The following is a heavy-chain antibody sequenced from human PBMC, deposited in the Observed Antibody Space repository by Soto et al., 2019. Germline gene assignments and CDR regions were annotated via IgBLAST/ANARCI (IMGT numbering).Heavy chain of an antibody. Sequence: LRLSCAASGFTFSSYAMSWVRQAPGKGLEWVSAISGSGGSTYYADSVKGRFTISRDNSKNTLYLQMNSLRAEDTAVYYCANHLWFGEFSNWGQGTLVTVSS. CDR1: GFTFSSYA. D-gene: IGHD3-10*01. CDR2: ISGSGGST. J-gene: IGHJ4*02. CDR3: ANHLWFGEFSN. V-gene: IGHV3-23*01.